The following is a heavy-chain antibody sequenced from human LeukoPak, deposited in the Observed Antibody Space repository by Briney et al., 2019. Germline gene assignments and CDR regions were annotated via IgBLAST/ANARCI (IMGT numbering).Heavy chain of an antibody. CDR3: AKDPYYILTGYFNWFDP. CDR1: GFTFSSYA. J-gene: IGHJ5*02. D-gene: IGHD3-9*01. CDR2: ISGSGGST. V-gene: IGHV3-23*01. Sequence: GGSLRLSCAASGFTFSSYAMSWVRQAPGKGLEWVSGISGSGGSTYYADSVKGRFTISRDNSKNTLYVQMNSLRAEDTAVYYCAKDPYYILTGYFNWFDPWGQGTLVTVSS.